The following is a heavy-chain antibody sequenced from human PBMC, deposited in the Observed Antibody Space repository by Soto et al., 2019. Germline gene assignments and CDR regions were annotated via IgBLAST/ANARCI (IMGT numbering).Heavy chain of an antibody. V-gene: IGHV3-30*18. CDR1: GVTFSSYG. CDR3: AKTVGAPVAGDY. J-gene: IGHJ4*02. D-gene: IGHD6-19*01. Sequence: GGSLRLSCAASGVTFSSYGMHWVRQAPGKGLEWVAVISYDGSNKYYADTVKGRFTISRDNSKNTLYLQMNSLRAEDTAVYYCAKTVGAPVAGDYWGQGTLVTVSS. CDR2: ISYDGSNK.